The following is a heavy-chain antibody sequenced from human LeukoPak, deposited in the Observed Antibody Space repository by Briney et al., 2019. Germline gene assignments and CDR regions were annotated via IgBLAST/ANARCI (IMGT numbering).Heavy chain of an antibody. V-gene: IGHV3-30*18. J-gene: IGHJ4*02. Sequence: PGGSLRLSCAAYGVSLSTYGVHWVRQAPGKGLEWVAVTSQDGNNAYYADSVRGRFTIARDNSRNTVFLQMNSLRAEDTTIYYCTKDRYCDSISCPTDYWGQGTRVTVSS. CDR3: TKDRYCDSISCPTDY. CDR2: TSQDGNNA. CDR1: GVSLSTYG. D-gene: IGHD2/OR15-2a*01.